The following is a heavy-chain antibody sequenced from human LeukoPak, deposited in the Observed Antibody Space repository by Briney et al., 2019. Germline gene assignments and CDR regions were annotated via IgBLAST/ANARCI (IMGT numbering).Heavy chain of an antibody. D-gene: IGHD6-13*01. J-gene: IGHJ4*02. CDR2: INPSGSST. CDR1: GYIFTNHY. CDR3: ARDFVGIAAAGFIGTRNPYFDY. V-gene: IGHV1-46*01. Sequence: AASVKVSCKASGYIFTNHYMHWVRQAPGQGLEWMGLINPSGSSTLYAEKFRGRIIMTRDTSISTAYMELSRLRSDDTAVYYCARDFVGIAAAGFIGTRNPYFDYWGQGTLVTVSS.